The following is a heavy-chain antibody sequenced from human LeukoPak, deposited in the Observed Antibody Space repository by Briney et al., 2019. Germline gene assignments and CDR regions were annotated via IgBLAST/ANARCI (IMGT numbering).Heavy chain of an antibody. Sequence: GGSLRLSCAASGLTFRSSAMQWVRQAPGKGLEWVAVISYDGSNAYSADSVKGRFTISRDNSKNTLYLQMSSLRGEDTAVYYCARDRFSSGAAYFDDWGQGTLVTVSS. CDR1: GLTFRSSA. V-gene: IGHV3-30-3*01. CDR3: ARDRFSSGAAYFDD. D-gene: IGHD6-19*01. CDR2: ISYDGSNA. J-gene: IGHJ4*02.